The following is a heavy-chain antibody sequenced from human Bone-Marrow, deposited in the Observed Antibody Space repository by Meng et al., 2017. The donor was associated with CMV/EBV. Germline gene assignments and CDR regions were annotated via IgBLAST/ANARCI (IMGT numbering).Heavy chain of an antibody. CDR1: GFTFSSYW. V-gene: IGHV3-74*01. CDR3: ARVGHLAANFDY. D-gene: IGHD6-13*01. CDR2: INTDESST. Sequence: GGSLRLSCVASGFTFSSYWMHWVRQAPGKGLVWVSRINTDESSTNYADSVKGRFTVSRDNAKNSLYLRMNSLRAEDTAAYYCARVGHLAANFDYWGQGTLVTVSS. J-gene: IGHJ4*02.